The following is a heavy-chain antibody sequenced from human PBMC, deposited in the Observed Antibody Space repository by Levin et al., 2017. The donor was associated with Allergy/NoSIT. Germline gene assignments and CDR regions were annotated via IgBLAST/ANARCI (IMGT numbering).Heavy chain of an antibody. CDR3: ARDLGYSSSWYDGRISNWFDP. CDR2: IYYSGST. D-gene: IGHD6-13*01. V-gene: IGHV4-4*02. J-gene: IGHJ5*02. CDR1: GGSISSSNW. Sequence: SETLSLTCAVSGGSISSSNWWSWVRQPPGKGLEWIGEIYYSGSTNYNPSLKSRVTISVDQSKNQFSLKLSSVTAADTAVYYCARDLGYSSSWYDGRISNWFDPWGQGTLVTVSS.